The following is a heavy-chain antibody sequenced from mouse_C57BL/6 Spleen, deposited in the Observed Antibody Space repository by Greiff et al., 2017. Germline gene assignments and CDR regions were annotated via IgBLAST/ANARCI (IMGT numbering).Heavy chain of an antibody. CDR2: IYPGDGDT. CDR1: GYAFSSYW. V-gene: IGHV1-80*01. Sequence: VQLQESGAELVKPGASVKISCKASGYAFSSYWMNWVKQRPGKGLEWIGQIYPGDGDTNYNGKFKGKATLTADKSSSTAYMQLSSLTSEDSAVYFCARPYYSNYDAMDDWGQGTSVTVSS. D-gene: IGHD2-5*01. CDR3: ARPYYSNYDAMDD. J-gene: IGHJ4*01.